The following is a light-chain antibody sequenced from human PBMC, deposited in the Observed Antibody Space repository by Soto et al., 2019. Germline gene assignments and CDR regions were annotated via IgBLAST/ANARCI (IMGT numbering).Light chain of an antibody. V-gene: IGKV4-1*01. CDR1: QSVLYNSNNKNY. Sequence: DIVMTQSPDSLAVSLGERATINCKSSQSVLYNSNNKNYLAWYQQKPGQPPKLLIYWASTRESGVPDRFSGSGSGTDFTLTISSLQAEDVAVYYCQQYYSTPRFTFGPGTKVDIK. J-gene: IGKJ3*01. CDR2: WAS. CDR3: QQYYSTPRFT.